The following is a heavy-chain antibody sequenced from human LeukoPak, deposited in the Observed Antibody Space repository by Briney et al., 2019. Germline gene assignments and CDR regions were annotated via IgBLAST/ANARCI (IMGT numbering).Heavy chain of an antibody. D-gene: IGHD3-10*01. CDR3: ASYYYGSGSPYAFDI. J-gene: IGHJ3*02. Sequence: SETLSLTCTVSGGSISSSSYYWGWIRQPPGKGLEWIGSIYYSGSTYYNPPLKSRVTISVDTSKNQFSLKLSSVTAADTAVYYCASYYYGSGSPYAFDIWGQGTMVTVSS. CDR1: GGSISSSSYY. V-gene: IGHV4-39*01. CDR2: IYYSGST.